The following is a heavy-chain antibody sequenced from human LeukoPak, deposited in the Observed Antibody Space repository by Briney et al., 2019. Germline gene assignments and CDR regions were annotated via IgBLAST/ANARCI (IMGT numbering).Heavy chain of an antibody. Sequence: ASETVSCKASGYTFTSYSISWVRQAPGQGAEWMGWMSAYIANTIYAQTLNGTATMTTDTSTSTAYMELRSLKSDDTAVYYCAIASYCSDGSCYSDYWGQGTLVTVSS. CDR2: MSAYIANT. J-gene: IGHJ4*02. CDR1: GYTFTSYS. CDR3: AIASYCSDGSCYSDY. V-gene: IGHV1-18*01. D-gene: IGHD2-15*01.